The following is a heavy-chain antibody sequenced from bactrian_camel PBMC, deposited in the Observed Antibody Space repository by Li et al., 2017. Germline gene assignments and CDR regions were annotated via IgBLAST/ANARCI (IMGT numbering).Heavy chain of an antibody. D-gene: IGHD6*01. CDR3: AEGRGSRGEHCYSLNY. CDR2: MYTGAGSP. CDR1: GSTNC. V-gene: IGHV3S1*01. Sequence: HVQLVESGGGSVQTGGSLTLSCRASGSTNCMAWFRRFPGKEHEGVAAMYTGAGSPYYDDSVKGRFTISRDSAKNTVYLQMNNLQPEDTATYYCAEGRGSRGEHCYSLNYWGQGTQVTV. J-gene: IGHJ4*01.